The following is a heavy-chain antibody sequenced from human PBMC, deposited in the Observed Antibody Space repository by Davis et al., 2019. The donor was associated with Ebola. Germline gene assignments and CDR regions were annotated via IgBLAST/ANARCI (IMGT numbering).Heavy chain of an antibody. Sequence: PGGSLRLSCAASGFTFSGSAMHWVRQASGKGLAWVGRIRSKANNYATAYAASVKGRFTISRDDSKNTAYLQMNSLKTEDTAVYYCSATVAHFDYWGQGTLVTVSS. V-gene: IGHV3-73*01. D-gene: IGHD6-19*01. J-gene: IGHJ4*02. CDR1: GFTFSGSA. CDR2: IRSKANNYAT. CDR3: SATVAHFDY.